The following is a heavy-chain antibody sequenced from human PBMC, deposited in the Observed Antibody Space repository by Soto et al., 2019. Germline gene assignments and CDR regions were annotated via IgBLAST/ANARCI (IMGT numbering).Heavy chain of an antibody. J-gene: IGHJ4*02. V-gene: IGHV1-2*02. D-gene: IGHD3-10*01. CDR2: INPNSGGT. CDR1: GYTFTGYY. CDR3: ARAHGSGSYYNYFDY. Sequence: GASVKVSCKASGYTFTGYYMHWVRQAPGQGLEWMGWINPNSGGTNYAQKFQGRVTMTRDTSISTVYMELSRLRSDDTAVYYCARAHGSGSYYNYFDYWGQGTLVTVSS.